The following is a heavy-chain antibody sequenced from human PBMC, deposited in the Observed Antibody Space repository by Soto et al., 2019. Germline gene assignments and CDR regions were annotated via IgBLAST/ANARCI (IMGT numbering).Heavy chain of an antibody. V-gene: IGHV3-23*01. CDR3: AKEAVASEQVPIPGDS. CDR2: ISGSGSMK. J-gene: IGHJ4*02. CDR1: GLTFRNYA. D-gene: IGHD2-15*01. Sequence: GGSLRLCCTASGLTFRNYAMPWVRQAPGRGLEWVSGISGSGSMKYYADSVKGRFTISRDNSKNMLFLQMDSLRDEDTAMYHCAKEAVASEQVPIPGDSWGQGTLVTVSS.